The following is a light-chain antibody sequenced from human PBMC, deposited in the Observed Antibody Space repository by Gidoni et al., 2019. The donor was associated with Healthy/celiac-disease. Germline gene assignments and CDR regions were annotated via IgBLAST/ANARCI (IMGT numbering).Light chain of an antibody. CDR1: QDISNY. Sequence: DIQMTQSPSSLSASVGDRVTITCQASQDISNYLNWYQQKPGKAPKLLIYDASNLETGVPARFSGSGSGTDFTFTISSLKPEDSATYYCQQYDNLLLFTFGPGTKVDIK. CDR3: QQYDNLLLFT. CDR2: DAS. V-gene: IGKV1-33*01. J-gene: IGKJ3*01.